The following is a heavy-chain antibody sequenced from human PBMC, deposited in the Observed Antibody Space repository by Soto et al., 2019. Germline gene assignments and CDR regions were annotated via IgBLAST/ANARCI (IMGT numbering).Heavy chain of an antibody. CDR3: ARMSGTYYVPDY. Sequence: QVQLQESGPRLVEASQTLSLTCTVSNASITSSGYYWSWVRQPPGKRLEWMGYIYHSGSTFYSPSLPSRRTRSVDTSKNQFSLTLRSVTAADTAVYHCARMSGTYYVPDYWGQGTLVTVSS. J-gene: IGHJ4*02. V-gene: IGHV4-31*03. CDR2: IYHSGST. D-gene: IGHD1-26*01. CDR1: NASITSSGYY.